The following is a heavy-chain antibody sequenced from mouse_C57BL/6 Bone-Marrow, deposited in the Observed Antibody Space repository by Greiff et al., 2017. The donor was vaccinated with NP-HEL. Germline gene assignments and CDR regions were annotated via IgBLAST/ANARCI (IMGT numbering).Heavy chain of an antibody. J-gene: IGHJ2*01. D-gene: IGHD3-2*02. CDR1: GYTFTSYD. Sequence: QVQLQQSGPELVKPGASVKLSCKASGYTFTSYDINWVKQRPGQGLEWIGWIYPRDGSTKYNEKFKGKATLTVDTSSSTAYMELHSLTSEDSAVYFCARSGTAQATDYFDYWGQGTTLTVSS. V-gene: IGHV1-85*01. CDR3: ARSGTAQATDYFDY. CDR2: IYPRDGST.